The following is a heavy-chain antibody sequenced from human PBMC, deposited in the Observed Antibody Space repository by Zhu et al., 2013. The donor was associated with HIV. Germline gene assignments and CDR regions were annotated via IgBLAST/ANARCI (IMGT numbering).Heavy chain of an antibody. CDR2: SHHSGST. CDR1: NYSISSAYY. CDR3: ARVGPVLDSGSSFIPRNRAFDI. Sequence: QVQLQESGPGLVKPSGTLSLTCTASNYSISSAYYWGWIRQPPGKGLEWIGSSHHSGSTFQNPSLKGRVTISVDKSRNLFSLKLSSVTAADTAMYYCARVGPVLDSGSSFIPRNRAFDIWGQGTMVTVSS. V-gene: IGHV4-38-2*02. D-gene: IGHD1-26*01. J-gene: IGHJ3*02.